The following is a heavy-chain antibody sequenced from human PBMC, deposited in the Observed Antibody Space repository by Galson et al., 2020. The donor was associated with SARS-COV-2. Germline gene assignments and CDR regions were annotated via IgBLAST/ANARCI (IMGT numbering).Heavy chain of an antibody. V-gene: IGHV3-11*06. CDR3: ARSARIEYAMDV. J-gene: IGHJ6*02. CDR2: ISPTSSYT. D-gene: IGHD2-15*01. CDR1: GFLFSDYY. Sequence: TGGSLRLSCSASGFLFSDYYMSWIRQAPGEGLKWVSYISPTSSYTSHTDSVTGRFTISRDNAKNSLYLQMDSLRVEDTAVYYCARSARIEYAMDVWGQGTSVTVSS.